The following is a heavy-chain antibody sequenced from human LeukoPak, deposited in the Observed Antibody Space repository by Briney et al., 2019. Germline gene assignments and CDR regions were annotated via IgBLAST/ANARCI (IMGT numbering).Heavy chain of an antibody. CDR2: INPSDSHT. Sequence: GESLKISCKGSGYIFSNNWITWVRQMPGKGLEWMGKINPSDSHTNYGPSFQGHVSISAEKSINTAYLQLRSLKASDTAIYYCARGGYSSDWYYYFDPWGQGTLVTVSS. V-gene: IGHV5-10-1*01. CDR1: GYIFSNNW. J-gene: IGHJ5*02. CDR3: ARGGYSSDWYYYFDP. D-gene: IGHD2-15*01.